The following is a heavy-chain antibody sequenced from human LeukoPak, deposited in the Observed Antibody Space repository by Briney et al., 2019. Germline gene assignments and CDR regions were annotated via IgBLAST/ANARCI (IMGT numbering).Heavy chain of an antibody. V-gene: IGHV4-30-2*01. CDR2: IYHSGST. CDR3: AGGTGSSDAFDI. J-gene: IGHJ3*02. Sequence: PSETLSLTCTVSGGSISSGGYYWSWIRQPPGKGLEWIGYIYHSGSTYYNPSLKSRVTISVDRSKNQFSLQLNSVTPEDTAVYYCAGGTGSSDAFDIWGQGTMVTVSS. D-gene: IGHD1-26*01. CDR1: GGSISSGGYY.